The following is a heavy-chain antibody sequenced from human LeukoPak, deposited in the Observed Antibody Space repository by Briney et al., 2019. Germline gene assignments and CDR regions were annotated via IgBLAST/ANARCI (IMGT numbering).Heavy chain of an antibody. J-gene: IGHJ4*02. CDR1: GLTFSSYA. CDR2: ISGSGGST. CDR3: AKDLSKRDYGDYLYYFDY. D-gene: IGHD4-17*01. V-gene: IGHV3-23*01. Sequence: GGSLRLSCAASGLTFSSYAMSWVRQAPGKGLEWVSAISGSGGSTYYADSVKGRFTISRDSSKNALYLQMNSLRAEDTAVYYCAKDLSKRDYGDYLYYFDYWGQGTLVTVSS.